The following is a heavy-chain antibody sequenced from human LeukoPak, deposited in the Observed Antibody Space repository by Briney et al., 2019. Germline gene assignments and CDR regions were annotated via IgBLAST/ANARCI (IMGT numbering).Heavy chain of an antibody. V-gene: IGHV3-7*01. CDR2: IKQGGSEK. CDR1: GFMFSSYW. J-gene: IGHJ4*02. CDR3: ARGTMVRGRYYFDY. Sequence: GGSLRLSCAASGFMFSSYWMNWVRQAPGKGLEWVANIKQGGSEKYYVDSVKGRFTISRDNAKNSLYLQMNSLRAEDTAVYYCARGTMVRGRYYFDYWGQGTLVTVSS. D-gene: IGHD3-10*01.